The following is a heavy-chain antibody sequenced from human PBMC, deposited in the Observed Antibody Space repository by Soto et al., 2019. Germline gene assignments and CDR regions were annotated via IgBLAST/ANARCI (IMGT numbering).Heavy chain of an antibody. J-gene: IGHJ4*02. CDR2: ITSSGGAI. CDR3: ARLKSGSHSDS. D-gene: IGHD3-10*01. CDR1: GFTFSNYA. Sequence: QPGGSVRLSCIASGFTFSNYAMIWVRQAPGQGLEWVSAITSSGGAIFYADSVKGRFTISRDNSKSTLYLQMNSLRFEDTAIYSCARLKSGSHSDSWGRGT. V-gene: IGHV3-23*01.